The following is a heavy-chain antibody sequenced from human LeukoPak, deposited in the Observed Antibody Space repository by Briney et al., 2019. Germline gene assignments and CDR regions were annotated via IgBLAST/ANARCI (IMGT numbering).Heavy chain of an antibody. CDR3: ASLHDPSLSFDY. CDR2: TKHDGSEK. Sequence: GGSLRLSCAASAFRFSDHWMALVRQAPGKGLEWVANTKHDGSEKYYMDSVKGRFTISRVNAKNSLYLQMNSLRAEDTAVYYCASLHDPSLSFDYWGQGTLVTVSS. J-gene: IGHJ4*02. CDR1: AFRFSDHW. V-gene: IGHV3-7*01.